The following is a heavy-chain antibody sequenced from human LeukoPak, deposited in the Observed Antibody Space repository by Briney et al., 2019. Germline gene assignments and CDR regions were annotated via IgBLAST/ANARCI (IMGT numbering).Heavy chain of an antibody. CDR1: GNTFSGSY. Sequence: ASVKVSCKGSGNTFSGSYVHWVRQAPDQGLEWMGWIDPNSAGTNTNYAQKLQDRVTFTRDASVSAAYMELSRLTTDDTAVYYCARQHWPDKFVDFWGQGTLVTVSS. D-gene: IGHD1-1*01. V-gene: IGHV1-2*02. J-gene: IGHJ4*02. CDR3: ARQHWPDKFVDF. CDR2: IDPNSAGTNT.